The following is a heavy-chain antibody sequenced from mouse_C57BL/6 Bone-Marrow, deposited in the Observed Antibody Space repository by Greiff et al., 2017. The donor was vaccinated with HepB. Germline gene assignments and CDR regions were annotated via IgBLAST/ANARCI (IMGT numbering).Heavy chain of an antibody. CDR3: ARGEGLITTVVATGYFDV. CDR2: IYPGSGST. D-gene: IGHD1-1*01. CDR1: GYTFTSYW. J-gene: IGHJ1*03. Sequence: VQLQQSGAELVKPGASVQMSCKASGYTFTSYWITWVKQRPGQGLEWIGDIYPGSGSTNYNEKFKSKATLTVDTSSSTAYMQLSSLTSEDSAVYYCARGEGLITTVVATGYFDVWGTGTTVTVSS. V-gene: IGHV1-55*01.